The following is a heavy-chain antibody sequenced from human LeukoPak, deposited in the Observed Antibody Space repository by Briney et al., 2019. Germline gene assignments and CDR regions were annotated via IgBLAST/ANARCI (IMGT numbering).Heavy chain of an antibody. D-gene: IGHD2-2*01. V-gene: IGHV1-69*13. CDR3: ASSPGFGYQLPLYNYYYYGMDV. CDR2: IIPIFGTA. Sequence: SVKVSCKASGGTFSSYAISWVRQAPGQGLEWMGGIIPIFGTANYAQKFQGRVTITADESTSTAYMELSSLRSEDTAVYYCASSPGFGYQLPLYNYYYYGMDVWGQGTTVTVSS. J-gene: IGHJ6*02. CDR1: GGTFSSYA.